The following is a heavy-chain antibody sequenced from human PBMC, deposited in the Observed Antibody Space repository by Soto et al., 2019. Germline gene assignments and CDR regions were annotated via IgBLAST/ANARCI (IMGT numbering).Heavy chain of an antibody. CDR1: GFPFSAYN. CDR2: ITVGSSHI. V-gene: IGHV3-21*01. J-gene: IGHJ4*02. CDR3: SRSPEVGVRGAY. Sequence: ESGGGLVKPGGSLRLSCTGSGFPFSAYNINWVRQAPGKGLEWVSSITVGSSHIYQPNSMKGRFTISRDDAKNSVYLQIDSLRDEDTALYYCSRSPEVGVRGAYWGQGTLVTVSS. D-gene: IGHD3-16*01.